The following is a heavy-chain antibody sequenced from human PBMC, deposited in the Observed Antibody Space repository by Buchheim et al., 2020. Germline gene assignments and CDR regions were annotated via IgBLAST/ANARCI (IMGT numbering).Heavy chain of an antibody. CDR3: ARGQVKGMWQPGRHFDY. J-gene: IGHJ4*02. CDR1: GGSFSDYY. Sequence: QVQLQQWGAGLLKPSETLSLTCAVYGGSFSDYYWSWIRQPPGKGLEWIGEINHSGSTNYNPSLKSRVTISVDTSKNQFSLKVSSVTAADTAVYYCARGQVKGMWQPGRHFDYWGQGTL. CDR2: INHSGST. D-gene: IGHD2-21*01. V-gene: IGHV4-34*01.